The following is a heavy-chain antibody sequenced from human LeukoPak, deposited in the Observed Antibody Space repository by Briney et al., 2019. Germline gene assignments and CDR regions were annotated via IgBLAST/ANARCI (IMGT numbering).Heavy chain of an antibody. CDR3: ARVRNHYDFPLGD. CDR2: IYYSGST. CDR1: GGSINSYY. J-gene: IGHJ4*02. V-gene: IGHV4-59*01. Sequence: PSETLSLTCTVSGGSINSYYWSWIRQPPGKGLEWIGYIYYSGSTNYNPSLKSRVTISVDTSKNQFSLKLSSVTAADTAVYYCARVRNHYDFPLGDWGQGTLVTVSS. D-gene: IGHD3-3*01.